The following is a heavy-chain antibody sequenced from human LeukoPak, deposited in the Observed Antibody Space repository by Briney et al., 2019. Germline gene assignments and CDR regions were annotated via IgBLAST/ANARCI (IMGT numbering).Heavy chain of an antibody. D-gene: IGHD1-26*01. Sequence: GGSLRLSCAASGFTFSSYAMNWVRQAPGKGLEYVSSISYNGGSTYYANSVKGRFTISRDNSKNPLYLQMGSLRAEDIAVYYCARLAGGSYSDYWGQGTLVTVSS. CDR1: GFTFSSYA. V-gene: IGHV3-64*01. CDR3: ARLAGGSYSDY. CDR2: ISYNGGST. J-gene: IGHJ4*02.